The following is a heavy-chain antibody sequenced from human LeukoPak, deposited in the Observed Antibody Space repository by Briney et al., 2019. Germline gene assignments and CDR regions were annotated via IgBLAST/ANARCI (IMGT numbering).Heavy chain of an antibody. CDR2: IYYSGST. D-gene: IGHD6-19*01. V-gene: IGHV4-59*01. Sequence: SGTLSLTCTVSGGSISSYYWSWIRQPPGKGLEWIGYIYYSGSTNYNPSLKSRVTISVDTSKNQFSLKLSSVTAADTAVYYCSGGEWLVRIDYWGQGTLVTVSS. J-gene: IGHJ4*02. CDR3: SGGEWLVRIDY. CDR1: GGSISSYY.